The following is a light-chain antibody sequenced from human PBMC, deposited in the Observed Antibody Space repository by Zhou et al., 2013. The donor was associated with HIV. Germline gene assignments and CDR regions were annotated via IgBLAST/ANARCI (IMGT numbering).Light chain of an antibody. CDR2: GAS. V-gene: IGKV1-39*01. Sequence: DIQMTQSPSSLSASVGDRVTITCRASQSISTYVTWYQQKPGKAPNLLIYGASTLQSGVPSRFSGSGSGTDFTLTISSLQPEDSATYYCQQAHSFPPAFGQGTKV. CDR3: QQAHSFPPA. CDR1: QSISTY. J-gene: IGKJ1*01.